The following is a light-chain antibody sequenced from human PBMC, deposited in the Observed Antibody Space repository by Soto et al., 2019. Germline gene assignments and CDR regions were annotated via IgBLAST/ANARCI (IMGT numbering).Light chain of an antibody. J-gene: IGKJ5*01. CDR1: QSVRSNY. CDR2: GAS. CDR3: QQRSVWPIT. Sequence: EIVLTQSPATLSLSPEERATLPCRASQSVRSNYLAWYQQKPGQAPRLLIYGASSRASGIPARFSGSGSGTDFTLTISGLEPEDFAVYYCQQRSVWPITFGQGTRLEIK. V-gene: IGKV3-11*01.